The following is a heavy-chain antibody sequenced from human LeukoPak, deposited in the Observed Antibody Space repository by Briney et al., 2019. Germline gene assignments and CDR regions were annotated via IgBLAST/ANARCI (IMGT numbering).Heavy chain of an antibody. CDR2: IYTTGST. Sequence: SETLSLTCTVSGGSITSASYYWSWIRQPAGKGLEWIGRIYTTGSTNYNPSFKSRLTMSVDTSKSQFSLNLNSVTAADTAVYYCARGNISSWPLDYWGQGTLVTVSS. D-gene: IGHD6-13*01. J-gene: IGHJ4*02. CDR3: ARGNISSWPLDY. V-gene: IGHV4-61*02. CDR1: GGSITSASYY.